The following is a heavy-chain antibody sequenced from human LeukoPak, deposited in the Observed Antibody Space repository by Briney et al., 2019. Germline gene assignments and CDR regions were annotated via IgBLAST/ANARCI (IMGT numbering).Heavy chain of an antibody. Sequence: SQTLSLTCTVSGGSISSGSYYWSWIRQPAGKGLEWIGRIYTNGSTNYNPSLKSRVTISVDTSKNQFSLKLSSVTAADTAVYYCARQYYDFWSGIQRAFDTWGQGTMVTVSS. CDR1: GGSISSGSYY. D-gene: IGHD3-3*01. J-gene: IGHJ3*02. CDR3: ARQYYDFWSGIQRAFDT. V-gene: IGHV4-61*02. CDR2: IYTNGST.